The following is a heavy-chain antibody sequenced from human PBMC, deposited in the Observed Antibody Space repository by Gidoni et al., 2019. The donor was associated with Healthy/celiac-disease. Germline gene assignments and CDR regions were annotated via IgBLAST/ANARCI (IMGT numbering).Heavy chain of an antibody. Sequence: QVQLVQSGAEVKKPGASVKVSCKASGYTFTSYAMHWVRQAPGQRLEWMGWINAGNGNTKYSQKFQGRVTITRDTSASTAYMELSSLRSEDTAVYYCARDRGTLGATTGGWFDPWGQGTLVTVSS. J-gene: IGHJ5*02. CDR2: INAGNGNT. V-gene: IGHV1-3*01. CDR1: GYTFTSYA. CDR3: ARDRGTLGATTGGWFDP. D-gene: IGHD1-26*01.